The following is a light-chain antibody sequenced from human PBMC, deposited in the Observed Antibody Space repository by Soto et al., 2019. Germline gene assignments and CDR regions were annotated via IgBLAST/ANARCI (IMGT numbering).Light chain of an antibody. Sequence: QPVLTQPPSASGSPGQSVTISCTGTSSDVGGYNYVSWYQQHPGKAPKLMIYEVSKRPSGVPDRFSGSKSGNTASLTVSGLQAEDEADYYCSSYGGGNNLLFGGGTKLTVL. J-gene: IGLJ2*01. CDR3: SSYGGGNNLL. V-gene: IGLV2-8*01. CDR1: SSDVGGYNY. CDR2: EVS.